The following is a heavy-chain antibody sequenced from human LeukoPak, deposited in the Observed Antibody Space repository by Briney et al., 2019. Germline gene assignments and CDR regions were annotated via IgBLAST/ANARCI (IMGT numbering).Heavy chain of an antibody. CDR2: GRNRANGETT. V-gene: IGHV3-72*01. Sequence: GGSLRLSCAASGFIFSDHYMDWVRQVPGKGLEWVGRGRNRANGETTEYAASVRGRFTISRDDSRNLVYLQMNSLRSEDTAVYYCARSRSNGNHVFDYWGQGTTVTVSS. CDR3: ARSRSNGNHVFDY. CDR1: GFIFSDHY. D-gene: IGHD6-13*01. J-gene: IGHJ4*02.